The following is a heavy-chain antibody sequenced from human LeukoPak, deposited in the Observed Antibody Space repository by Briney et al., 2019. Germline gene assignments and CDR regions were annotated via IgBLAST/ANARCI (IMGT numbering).Heavy chain of an antibody. CDR3: AGDCPLVSGWGWLVP. CDR2: IFHSRIS. J-gene: IGHJ5*02. Sequence: SETLSLTCGVSGYSISNGYHCAWIRQPPGKGLEWIGTIFHSRISYYNPSLNGRFTISLDTSKNRFSVRLTSLTAADTAVYYCAGDCPLVSGWGWLVPWGQGILVTVSS. V-gene: IGHV4-38-2*02. CDR1: GYSISNGYH. D-gene: IGHD6-19*01.